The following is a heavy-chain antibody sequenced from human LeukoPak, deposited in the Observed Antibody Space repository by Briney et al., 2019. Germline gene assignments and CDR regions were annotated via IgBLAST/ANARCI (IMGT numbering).Heavy chain of an antibody. CDR1: GASFSTYY. Sequence: SETLSLTCTVSGASFSTYYWSWIRQPPGKGLEWIGYIYYGRNTKYNPSLKSRVTISVDTSKNQFSLKLRSVTGADTAVYYCARVQQRPVRGNTYYYMDVWGTGTTVTVSS. V-gene: IGHV4-59*01. CDR3: ARVQQRPVRGNTYYYMDV. CDR2: IYYGRNT. J-gene: IGHJ6*03. D-gene: IGHD6-25*01.